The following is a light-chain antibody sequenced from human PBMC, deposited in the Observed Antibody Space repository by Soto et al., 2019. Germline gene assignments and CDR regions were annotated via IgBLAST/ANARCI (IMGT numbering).Light chain of an antibody. CDR1: SRDVGAYNY. J-gene: IGLJ2*01. V-gene: IGLV2-11*01. CDR3: CSDAGKYTRVI. CDR2: DVT. Sequence: QSALTQPRSVSGSPGQSVTISCTGTSRDVGAYNYVSWYQQNPGKAPKLMIYDVTNRPSGVPDRFSGSKSGNTASLTISGLQAEDEADYYCCSDAGKYTRVIFGGGTKLTVL.